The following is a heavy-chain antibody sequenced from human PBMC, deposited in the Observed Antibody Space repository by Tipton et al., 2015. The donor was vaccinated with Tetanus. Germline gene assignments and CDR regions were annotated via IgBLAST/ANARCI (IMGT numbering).Heavy chain of an antibody. CDR1: GYTFTGYY. V-gene: IGHV1-2*04. CDR2: INPKSGVT. J-gene: IGHJ3*01. Sequence: QVQLVQSGPEVKRSPGASVQVSCKASGYTFTGYYIHWVRQVPGQRLEWMGCINPKSGVTHFAQKFQGSLTMTRDTSSSTAYMDLSSLRSDDTAVYYCARGIYGVLPIPNDALDFWGQGTRVTVSS. D-gene: IGHD3-16*01. CDR3: ARGIYGVLPIPNDALDF.